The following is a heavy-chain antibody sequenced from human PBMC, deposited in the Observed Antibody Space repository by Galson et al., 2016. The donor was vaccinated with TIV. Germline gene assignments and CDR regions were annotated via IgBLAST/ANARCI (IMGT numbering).Heavy chain of an antibody. CDR3: ARDAPYASAWSIDY. CDR1: GYTFTNYG. Sequence: SVKVSCKASGYTFTNYGISWVRQAPGQGLEWMGWISGYDSNREYAQKVQGRVTMSIDTSTSTAYMEVRSLKSDDTAVYYYARDAPYASAWSIDYWGQGTLVTVSP. J-gene: IGHJ4*02. V-gene: IGHV1-18*04. D-gene: IGHD2-2*01. CDR2: ISGYDSNR.